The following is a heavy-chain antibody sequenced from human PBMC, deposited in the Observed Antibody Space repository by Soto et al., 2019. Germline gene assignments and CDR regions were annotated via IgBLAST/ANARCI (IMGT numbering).Heavy chain of an antibody. D-gene: IGHD1-26*01. CDR3: ATPSGSSGSYGWGSFDY. CDR1: GFTFSNYA. J-gene: IGHJ4*02. CDR2: ISATGGRT. V-gene: IGHV3-23*01. Sequence: EVQLLESGGGLVQPGGSLRLSCAASGFTFSNYAMNWVRQAPGKGLEWVSGISATGGRTYSADSVTGRFTISRDNSKNTLYLQMNSRRAEDTAVYYCATPSGSSGSYGWGSFDYWGQGTLVTVSS.